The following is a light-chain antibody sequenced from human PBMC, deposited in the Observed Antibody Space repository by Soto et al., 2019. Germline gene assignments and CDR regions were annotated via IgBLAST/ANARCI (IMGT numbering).Light chain of an antibody. Sequence: DIQRAQYHSSLAASVGDRVTITCRASQSISSYLNWYQQKPGKAPKLLIYAASSLQSGVPSRFSGSGSGTDFTLTISSLQPEDFATYYCQQSYSTLTWTFGQGTKVDIK. J-gene: IGKJ1*01. CDR2: AAS. CDR1: QSISSY. V-gene: IGKV1-39*01. CDR3: QQSYSTLTWT.